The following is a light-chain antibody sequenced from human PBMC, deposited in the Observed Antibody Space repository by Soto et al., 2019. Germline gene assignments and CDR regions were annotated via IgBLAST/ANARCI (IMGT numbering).Light chain of an antibody. CDR1: QSVSSK. Sequence: ETVMTQSPATLSLSPGERATLSCRASQSVSSKLVWYQQKPGQAPRLLIYGASTRATGIPARFRGSGSGTEFPLTIDSLQSEYFAVYYCQQYNDWPPAFGGGTKVEIK. CDR3: QQYNDWPPA. J-gene: IGKJ4*01. V-gene: IGKV3-15*01. CDR2: GAS.